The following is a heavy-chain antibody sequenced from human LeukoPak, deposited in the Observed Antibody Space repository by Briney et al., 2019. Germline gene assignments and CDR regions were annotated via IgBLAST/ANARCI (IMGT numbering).Heavy chain of an antibody. V-gene: IGHV3-43*02. J-gene: IGHJ5*02. CDR3: AKANIAAASQAPWFDP. D-gene: IGHD6-13*01. CDR1: GFTFDDYA. Sequence: GGSLRLSCAASGFTFDDYAMHWVRQAPGKGLEWVSLISGDGGSTYYADSVKGRFTISRDNSKNSLYLQMNSLRTEDTALYYCAKANIAAASQAPWFDPWGQGTLVNVFS. CDR2: ISGDGGST.